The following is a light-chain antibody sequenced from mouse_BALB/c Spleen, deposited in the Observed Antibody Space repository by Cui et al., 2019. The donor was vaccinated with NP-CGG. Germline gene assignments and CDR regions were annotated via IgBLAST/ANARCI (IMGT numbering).Light chain of an antibody. CDR2: GTN. CDR1: TGPVTTSNY. J-gene: IGLJ1*01. Sequence: QAFVTKESAPTTSPGETVTLTCRSSTGPVTTSNYANWVQEKPDHLFTGLIGGTNNRTPGVPARFSGSLIGDKAALTITGAQTEDEAIYFCALWYSNHWVFGGGTKLTVL. CDR3: ALWYSNHWV. V-gene: IGLV1*01.